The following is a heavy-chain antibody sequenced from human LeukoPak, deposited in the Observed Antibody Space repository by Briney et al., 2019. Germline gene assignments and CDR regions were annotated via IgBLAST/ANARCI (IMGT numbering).Heavy chain of an antibody. Sequence: GGSLRLSCAASGFTFINYAMSWVRQAPGKGLEWVSSIRGSGGSTFYADSVKGRFIISRDNSKNTLYLQMNSLRAEDTAAYYCAKSYSSSWHYFDYWGQGTLVTVSS. CDR1: GFTFINYA. D-gene: IGHD6-13*01. CDR3: AKSYSSSWHYFDY. V-gene: IGHV3-23*01. CDR2: IRGSGGST. J-gene: IGHJ4*02.